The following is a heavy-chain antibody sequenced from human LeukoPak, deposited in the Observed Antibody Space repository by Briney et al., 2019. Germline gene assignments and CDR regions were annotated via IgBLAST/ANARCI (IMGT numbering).Heavy chain of an antibody. CDR2: INPSGGST. J-gene: IGHJ4*02. CDR3: ARVVTGYSCYDFRGSGGNYFDY. CDR1: GYTFTSYY. V-gene: IGHV1-46*01. D-gene: IGHD5-12*01. Sequence: ASVKVSCKASGYTFTSYYMHWVRQAPGQGLEWMGIINPSGGSTSYAQKFQGRVTMTRDTSTNTIYMVLSSLRSEDTAVYYCARVVTGYSCYDFRGSGGNYFDYWGQGTLVTVSS.